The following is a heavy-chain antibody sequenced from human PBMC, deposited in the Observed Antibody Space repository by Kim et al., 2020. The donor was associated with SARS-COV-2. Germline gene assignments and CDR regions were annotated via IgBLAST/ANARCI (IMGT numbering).Heavy chain of an antibody. CDR1: GYTFSNYD. V-gene: IGHV1-8*01. Sequence: ASVKVSCKASGYTFSNYDINWVRQATGQGLEWMGWMNPNSGNTGYAQKFQGRVTMTRNTSTSTAYMDLSSLRSEDTAVYCCARGPAWNGGPYYFDYWGRGTLVTVSS. CDR3: ARGPAWNGGPYYFDY. D-gene: IGHD1-1*01. J-gene: IGHJ4*02. CDR2: MNPNSGNT.